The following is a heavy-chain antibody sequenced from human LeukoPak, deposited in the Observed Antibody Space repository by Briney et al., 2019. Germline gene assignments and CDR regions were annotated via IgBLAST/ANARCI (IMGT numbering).Heavy chain of an antibody. D-gene: IGHD1-26*01. Sequence: GGSLRLSCAASGFTFSSYGMHWVRQAPGEGLEWVAVIWYDGSNKYYADSVKGRFTISRDNSKNTLYLQMNSLRAEDTAVYYCARDTRFSGSYSYYYYGMDVWGQGTTVTVSS. CDR1: GFTFSSYG. V-gene: IGHV3-33*01. J-gene: IGHJ6*02. CDR2: IWYDGSNK. CDR3: ARDTRFSGSYSYYYYGMDV.